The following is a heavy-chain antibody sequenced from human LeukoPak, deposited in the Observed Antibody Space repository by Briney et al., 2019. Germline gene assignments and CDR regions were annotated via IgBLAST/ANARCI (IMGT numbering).Heavy chain of an antibody. V-gene: IGHV1-8*01. CDR1: GYTFTSYD. D-gene: IGHD3-22*01. J-gene: IGHJ4*02. CDR3: ARAGMIVGEFDY. Sequence: ASVKVSCKASGYTFTSYDINWVRQATGQGLEWMGWMNPSSGNTGYAQKFQGRVTMTRNTSISTAYMELSSLRSEDTAVYYCARAGMIVGEFDYWGQGTLVTVSS. CDR2: MNPSSGNT.